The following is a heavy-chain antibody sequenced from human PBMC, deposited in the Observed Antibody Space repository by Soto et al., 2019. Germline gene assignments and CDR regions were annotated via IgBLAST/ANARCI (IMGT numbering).Heavy chain of an antibody. V-gene: IGHV1-18*01. CDR2: ISAYNGNT. CDR3: ARGAAADNYYYYGMDV. CDR1: GYTFTSYG. D-gene: IGHD6-13*01. J-gene: IGHJ6*02. Sequence: ASVKVSCKASGYTFTSYGISWVRQAPGQGLEWMGWISAYNGNTNYAQKLRGRVTMTTDTSTSTAYMELRSLRSDDTAVYYCARGAAADNYYYYGMDVWGQGTTVTVSS.